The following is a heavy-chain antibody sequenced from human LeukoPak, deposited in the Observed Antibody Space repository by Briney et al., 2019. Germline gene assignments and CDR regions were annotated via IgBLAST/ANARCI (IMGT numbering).Heavy chain of an antibody. D-gene: IGHD3-22*01. CDR3: AKDPTTYYDSSGYGRYNWFDP. CDR2: ISGSGGST. CDR1: GFTFSSYA. J-gene: IGHJ5*02. V-gene: IGHV3-23*01. Sequence: GGSLRLSCAASGFTFSSYAMSWVRQAPGKGLEWVSDISGSGGSTYYADSVKGRFTIPRDNSKNTQYLQMNSLRAEDTAVYYCAKDPTTYYDSSGYGRYNWFDPWGQGTLVTVSS.